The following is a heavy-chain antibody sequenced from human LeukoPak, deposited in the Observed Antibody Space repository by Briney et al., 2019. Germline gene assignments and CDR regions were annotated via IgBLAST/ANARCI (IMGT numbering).Heavy chain of an antibody. CDR1: GGSISSYY. D-gene: IGHD3-10*01. Sequence: SETLSLTCSVSGGSISSYYWSWIRQPPGKGLEWIGYIYYSGSTNYNPSLKSRVTISVDTSKNQFSLKLSSVTAADTAVYYCARAFFTDYYGSGSHFDYWGQGTLVTVSS. J-gene: IGHJ4*02. CDR3: ARAFFTDYYGSGSHFDY. V-gene: IGHV4-59*01. CDR2: IYYSGST.